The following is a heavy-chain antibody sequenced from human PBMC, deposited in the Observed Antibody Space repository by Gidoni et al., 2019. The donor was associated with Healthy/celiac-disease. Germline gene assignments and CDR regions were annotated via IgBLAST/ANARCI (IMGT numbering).Heavy chain of an antibody. V-gene: IGHV4-38-2*01. D-gene: IGHD3-3*01. CDR1: GYSISSGYY. CDR3: ARLSGFGVVENFDY. J-gene: IGHJ4*02. Sequence: QVQLQESGPGLVKPSATLSLTCAVSGYSISSGYYWGWIRQPPGKGLEWIGSIYHSGSTYYNPSLKIRVTISVDTSKNQFSLKLSSVTAADTAVYYCARLSGFGVVENFDYWGQGTLVTVSS. CDR2: IYHSGST.